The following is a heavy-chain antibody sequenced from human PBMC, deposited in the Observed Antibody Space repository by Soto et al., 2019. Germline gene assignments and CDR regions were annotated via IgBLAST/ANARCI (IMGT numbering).Heavy chain of an antibody. CDR2: ISWDGGST. J-gene: IGHJ6*02. CDR3: AKDMGPVDIVVVPATSYVMDV. Sequence: GGSLRLSCAASGFTFDDYAMHWVRQAPGKGLEWVSLISWDGGSTYYADSVKGRFTISRDNSKSSLYLQMNSLRAEDTALYYCAKDMGPVDIVVVPATSYVMDVWGQGTTVTVSS. CDR1: GFTFDDYA. V-gene: IGHV3-43D*04. D-gene: IGHD2-2*03.